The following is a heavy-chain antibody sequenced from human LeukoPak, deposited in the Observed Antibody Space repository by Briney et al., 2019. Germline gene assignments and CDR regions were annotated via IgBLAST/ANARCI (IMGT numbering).Heavy chain of an antibody. D-gene: IGHD3-9*01. Sequence: GGSLRLSCAASGFTFNAFTMHWVRQAPGKGLEWISSFTTTSIYMYYADSVKGRFTISRDNAKNSLYLQMNSLRAEDTAVYYCARSILTGYIGEGFDKCGQGTLVTVSS. V-gene: IGHV3-21*01. CDR3: ARSILTGYIGEGFDK. CDR2: FTTTSIYM. J-gene: IGHJ4*02. CDR1: GFTFNAFT.